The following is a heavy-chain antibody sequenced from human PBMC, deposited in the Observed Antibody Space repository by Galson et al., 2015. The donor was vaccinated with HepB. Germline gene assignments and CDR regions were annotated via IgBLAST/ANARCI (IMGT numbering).Heavy chain of an antibody. J-gene: IGHJ4*02. CDR1: GVTFSSYW. CDR3: ARGNDGYGRFDY. Sequence: SLRLSCAASGVTFSSYWMHWVRQAPGKGLVWVSRINSDGTSTFYADSVKGRFTISRDNAKNTLYLQLSSLEAEDTAVYYCARGNDGYGRFDYWGQGTLVTVSS. CDR2: INSDGTST. D-gene: IGHD5-18*01. V-gene: IGHV3-74*01.